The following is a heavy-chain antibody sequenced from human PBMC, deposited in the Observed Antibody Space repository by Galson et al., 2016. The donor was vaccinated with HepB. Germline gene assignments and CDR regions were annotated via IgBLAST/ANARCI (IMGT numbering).Heavy chain of an antibody. CDR3: ARDGHSSGWPYDY. J-gene: IGHJ4*02. V-gene: IGHV3-7*03. D-gene: IGHD6-19*01. CDR2: IKRDGGEK. CDR1: GFTFSNYW. Sequence: SLRLSCAASGFTFSNYWMSWVRQAPGKGLEWVANIKRDGGEKYYADSVKGRFTFSRDNAKNSLYLETNSLRAEDRAVDYCARDGHSSGWPYDYWGQGTLVTVSS.